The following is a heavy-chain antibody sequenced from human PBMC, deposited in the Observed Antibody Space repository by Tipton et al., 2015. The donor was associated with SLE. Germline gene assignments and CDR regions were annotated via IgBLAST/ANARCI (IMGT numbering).Heavy chain of an antibody. V-gene: IGHV1-3*01. D-gene: IGHD4-17*01. CDR3: ARGPRELGTVTTNFAY. Sequence: QLVQSGAEVKRPGASVKASCKASGYTFTSYAMHWVRQAPGQRIEWMGWINAGNGNTKYSQKFQGRVTITRDTSASKAYMELSSLRSEDPAGYYCARGPRELGTVTTNFAYWGQGTLFPVSS. CDR1: GYTFTSYA. J-gene: IGHJ4*02. CDR2: INAGNGNT.